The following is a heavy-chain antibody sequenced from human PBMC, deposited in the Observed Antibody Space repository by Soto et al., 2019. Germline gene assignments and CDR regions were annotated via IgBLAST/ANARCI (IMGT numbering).Heavy chain of an antibody. CDR3: AKEDPIGRYSLDY. V-gene: IGHV4-4*02. CDR2: IYHSGST. CDR1: GGSISSSNW. D-gene: IGHD1-26*01. Sequence: PSETLSLTCAVSGGSISSSNWWSWVRQPPGKGLEWIGEIYHSGSTNYNPSLKSRVTISVDKSKNQFSLKLSSVTAADTAVYFCAKEDPIGRYSLDYWGQGSQVTVSS. J-gene: IGHJ4*02.